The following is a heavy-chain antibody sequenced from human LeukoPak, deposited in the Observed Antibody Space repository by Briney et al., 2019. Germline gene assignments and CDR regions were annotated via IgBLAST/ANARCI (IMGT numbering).Heavy chain of an antibody. CDR3: AKEGGPYCSSTSCYFVDY. CDR2: ISYDGSNK. D-gene: IGHD2-2*01. V-gene: IGHV3-30*18. J-gene: IGHJ4*02. CDR1: GFTFSSYG. Sequence: GGSLRLSCAASGFTFSSYGMHWVRQAPGKGLEWVAVISYDGSNKYYADSVKGRFTISRDNSKNTLYLRMNSLRAEDTAVYYCAKEGGPYCSSTSCYFVDYWGQGTLVTVSS.